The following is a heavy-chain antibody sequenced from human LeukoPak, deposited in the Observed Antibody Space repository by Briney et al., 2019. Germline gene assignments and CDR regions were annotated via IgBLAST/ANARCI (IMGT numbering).Heavy chain of an antibody. CDR3: AKDQDGYNYMDFDY. D-gene: IGHD5-24*01. Sequence: PGGSLRLSCAASGFTFSSYWMSWVRQAPGKGLEWVANIKQDGSNKYYADSVKGRFTISRDNSKNTLYLQMNSLRAEDTAVYYCAKDQDGYNYMDFDYWGQGTLVTVSS. J-gene: IGHJ4*02. V-gene: IGHV3-7*01. CDR1: GFTFSSYW. CDR2: IKQDGSNK.